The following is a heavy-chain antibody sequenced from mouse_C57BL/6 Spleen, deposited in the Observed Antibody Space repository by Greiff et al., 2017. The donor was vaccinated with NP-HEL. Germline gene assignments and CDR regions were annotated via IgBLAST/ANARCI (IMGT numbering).Heavy chain of an antibody. CDR2: IYPGSGST. CDR3: ARGDYYGSSYWFAY. CDR1: GYTFTSYW. D-gene: IGHD1-1*01. Sequence: QVQLKESGAELVKPGASVKMSCKASGYTFTSYWITWVKQRPGQGLEWIGDIYPGSGSTNYNEKFKSKATLTVDTSSSTAYMQLSSLTSEDSAVYYCARGDYYGSSYWFAYWGQGTLVTVSA. J-gene: IGHJ3*01. V-gene: IGHV1-55*01.